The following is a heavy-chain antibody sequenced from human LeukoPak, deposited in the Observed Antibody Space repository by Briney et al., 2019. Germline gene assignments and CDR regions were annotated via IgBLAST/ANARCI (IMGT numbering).Heavy chain of an antibody. CDR2: IRSKAYGGAI. V-gene: IGHV3-49*04. J-gene: IGHJ4*02. CDR3: TRSRGYSGYATYYFHY. Sequence: SLRLSCTASGFTFGDYAMSWVRQAPGKGLEWVGFIRSKAYGGAIEYAASVKGRFSISRDDSKSSAYLQMNSLKTEDTAVYYCTRSRGYSGYATYYFHYWGQGTLVTVSS. D-gene: IGHD5-12*01. CDR1: GFTFGDYA.